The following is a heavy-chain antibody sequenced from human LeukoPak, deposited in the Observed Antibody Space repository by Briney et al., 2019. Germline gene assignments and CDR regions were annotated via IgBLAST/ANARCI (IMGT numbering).Heavy chain of an antibody. CDR3: ARTSDGNWFDP. Sequence: GGSLRLSCAASGFTFSNYAMSWVRQAPGKGLEWVSSISGSGAGTYYADSVKGRFTIFRDNAKNSLYLEMDSLRVEDTALYYCARTSDGNWFDPWGQGTLVTVSS. D-gene: IGHD1-7*01. V-gene: IGHV3-23*01. J-gene: IGHJ5*02. CDR1: GFTFSNYA. CDR2: ISGSGAGT.